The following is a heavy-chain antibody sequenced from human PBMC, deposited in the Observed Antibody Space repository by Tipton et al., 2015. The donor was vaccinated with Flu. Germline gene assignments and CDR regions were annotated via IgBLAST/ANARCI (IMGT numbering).Heavy chain of an antibody. J-gene: IGHJ4*02. CDR3: ATTTYFYGSGSHDY. CDR1: GYSISSGYY. V-gene: IGHV4-38-2*01. CDR2: VGTLSHSGRT. Sequence: TLSLTCAVSGYSISSGYYWGWIRQPAGKGLEWIGTVGTLSHSGRTYYNPSLKSRVTISVDTSNNQFSLRLNSVTAADTAVYYCATTTYFYGSGSHDYWGQGTLVTVSS. D-gene: IGHD3-10*01.